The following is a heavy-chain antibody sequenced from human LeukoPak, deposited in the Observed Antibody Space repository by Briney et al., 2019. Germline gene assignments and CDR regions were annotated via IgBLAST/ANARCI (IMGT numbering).Heavy chain of an antibody. D-gene: IGHD3-22*01. Sequence: PGGSLRLSCTASGFTFSDYAMSWFRQAPGKGLEWVGFIRSKAYGGTAEYAAPVKGRFTISRDDSKSIAYLQMNSLKTEDTAVYYCTRMHYYDSSGTLDYWGQGTLVPVSS. CDR1: GFTFSDYA. V-gene: IGHV3-49*03. J-gene: IGHJ4*02. CDR2: IRSKAYGGTA. CDR3: TRMHYYDSSGTLDY.